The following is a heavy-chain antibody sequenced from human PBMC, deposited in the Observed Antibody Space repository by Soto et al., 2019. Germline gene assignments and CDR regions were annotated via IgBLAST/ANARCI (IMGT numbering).Heavy chain of an antibody. CDR1: GYSFTSYW. J-gene: IGHJ6*02. CDR2: INPSGGST. Sequence: GESLKISCKGSGYSFTSYWIGWVRQMPGKGLEWMGIINPSGGSTSYAQKFQGRVTMTRDTSTSTVYMELSSLRSEDTAVYYCARPKAYCGGDCPYYYYYGMDVWGQGTTVTVSS. V-gene: IGHV1-46*01. D-gene: IGHD2-21*02. CDR3: ARPKAYCGGDCPYYYYYGMDV.